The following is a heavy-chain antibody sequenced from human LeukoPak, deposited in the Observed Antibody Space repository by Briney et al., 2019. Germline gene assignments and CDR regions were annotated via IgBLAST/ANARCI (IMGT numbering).Heavy chain of an antibody. CDR2: VSYDGGYK. J-gene: IGHJ4*02. V-gene: IGHV3-30*04. CDR1: GFTFSSYA. CDR3: AAEYCSGGSCYTGHSGHDY. D-gene: IGHD2-15*01. Sequence: GGSLRLSCAASGFTFSSYAMHWVRQAPGEGLEWVAVVSYDGGYKFYADSVKGRFTISRDTSSNTLYLQMNSLRAEDTAVYYCAAEYCSGGSCYTGHSGHDYWGQGTLVTVSS.